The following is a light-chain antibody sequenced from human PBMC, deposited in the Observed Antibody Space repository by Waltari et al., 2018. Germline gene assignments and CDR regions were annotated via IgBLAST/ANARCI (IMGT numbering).Light chain of an antibody. V-gene: IGKV3-20*01. CDR3: QKYVNLPAT. Sequence: SATLACRASQGVSKYLAWYQQRPGQAPRLLIYDASIRATGIPDRFSGSGSGTDFSLTISRLEPEDFAVYYCQKYVNLPATFGQGTKVEIK. CDR2: DAS. CDR1: QGVSKY. J-gene: IGKJ1*01.